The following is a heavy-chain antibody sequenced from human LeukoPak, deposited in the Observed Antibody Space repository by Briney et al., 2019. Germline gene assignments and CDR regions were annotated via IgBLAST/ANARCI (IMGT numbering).Heavy chain of an antibody. V-gene: IGHV4-59*08. CDR1: GGSMSSYY. D-gene: IGHD6-6*01. Sequence: SETLSLTCTVSGGSMSSYYWSWIRQPPGKGLEWIGYIYNSGSTNYNPSLKSRVTISVDTSKNQLSLKLSSVTAADTAVYYCLRHPTVSRSTSSFDYWGQGTLVTVSS. J-gene: IGHJ4*02. CDR2: IYNSGST. CDR3: LRHPTVSRSTSSFDY.